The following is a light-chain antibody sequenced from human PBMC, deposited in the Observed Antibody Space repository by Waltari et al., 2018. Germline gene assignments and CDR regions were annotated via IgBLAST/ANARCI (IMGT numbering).Light chain of an antibody. Sequence: QSALTQPASVSGSPGQSITISCTGSSSDIGSYNVVSWYQHHPGKAHKLVIYEVLNRPSGVSNRFSGSKSGNTASLTISGLQAEDEADYYCCSYAGSVVFGGGTKLTVL. J-gene: IGLJ2*01. CDR3: CSYAGSVV. V-gene: IGLV2-23*02. CDR1: SSDIGSYNV. CDR2: EVL.